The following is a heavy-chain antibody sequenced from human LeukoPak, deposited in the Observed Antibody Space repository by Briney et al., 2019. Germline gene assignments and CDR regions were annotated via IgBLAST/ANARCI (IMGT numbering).Heavy chain of an antibody. J-gene: IGHJ5*01. D-gene: IGHD3-10*01. CDR1: GGTFSSYA. V-gene: IGHV1-69*13. Sequence: SVKVSCKASGGTFSSYAISWVRQAPGQGLEWMGGIIPIFGTANYAQKFQGRVTITADESTSTAYMELSSLRSEDTAVYYCARQNPVRGVNHLFDSWGQGTLVTVSS. CDR2: IIPIFGTA. CDR3: ARQNPVRGVNHLFDS.